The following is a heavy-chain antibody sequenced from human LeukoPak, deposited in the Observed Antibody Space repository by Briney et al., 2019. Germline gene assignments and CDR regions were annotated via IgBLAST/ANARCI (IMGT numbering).Heavy chain of an antibody. CDR1: GGSISSSTSY. V-gene: IGHV3-23*01. J-gene: IGHJ4*02. D-gene: IGHD3-22*01. CDR2: ISDSGGST. Sequence: ETLSLTCTVSGGSISSSTSYWGWIRQAPGKGLEWVAGISDSGGSTNYADSVKGRFTISRDNPKNTLYLQMNSLRAEDTAVYFCAKRGVVIRVILVGFHKEAYYFDSWGQGALVTVSS. CDR3: AKRGVVIRVILVGFHKEAYYFDS.